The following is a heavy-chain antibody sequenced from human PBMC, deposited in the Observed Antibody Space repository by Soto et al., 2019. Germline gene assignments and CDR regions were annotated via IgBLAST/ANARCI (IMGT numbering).Heavy chain of an antibody. V-gene: IGHV1-18*01. D-gene: IGHD1-26*01. Sequence: QVQLVQSGAEVKKPGASVRVSCKTSGYTFINYGITWVRQAPGQGLEWMGWLSAYNGHTSSSEKLQDRFTMTKDTSTNTVYMDLRSFTSDDAAVYYCARWSAIVGGAEALDVWGQGTMVIVSS. CDR1: GYTFINYG. CDR2: LSAYNGHT. CDR3: ARWSAIVGGAEALDV. J-gene: IGHJ3*01.